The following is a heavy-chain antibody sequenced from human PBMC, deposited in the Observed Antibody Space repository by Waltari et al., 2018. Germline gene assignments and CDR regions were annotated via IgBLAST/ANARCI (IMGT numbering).Heavy chain of an antibody. V-gene: IGHV1-8*01. Sequence: QVQLVQSGAEVKKPGASVKVSCKASGYTFTSYDINCVRQDTGQGLEWMGWMNPNSGNTGYAQKFQGRVTMTRNTSISTAYMELSSLRSEDTAVYYCARDFLAAAGRWWFDPWGQGTLVTVSS. CDR1: GYTFTSYD. CDR2: MNPNSGNT. D-gene: IGHD6-13*01. J-gene: IGHJ5*02. CDR3: ARDFLAAAGRWWFDP.